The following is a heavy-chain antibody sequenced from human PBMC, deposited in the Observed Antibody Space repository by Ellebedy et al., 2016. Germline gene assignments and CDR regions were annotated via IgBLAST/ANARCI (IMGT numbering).Heavy chain of an antibody. CDR2: IYYSGST. CDR3: ARAKYSYGLSGFDY. D-gene: IGHD5-18*01. CDR1: GGSISSSSYY. V-gene: IGHV4-39*07. Sequence: SETLSLXXTVSGGSISSSSYYWGWIRQPPGKGLEWIGSIYYSGSTYYNPSLKSRVTISVDTSKNQFSLKLSSVTAADTAVYYCARAKYSYGLSGFDYWGQGTLVTVSS. J-gene: IGHJ4*02.